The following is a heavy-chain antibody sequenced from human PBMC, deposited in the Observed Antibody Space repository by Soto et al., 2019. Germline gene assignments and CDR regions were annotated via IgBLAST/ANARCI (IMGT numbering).Heavy chain of an antibody. CDR1: GGTFSSYT. J-gene: IGHJ6*02. CDR3: ARDHPHTIVATMGGGMDV. Sequence: QVQLVQSGAEVKKPGSSVKVSCKASGGTFSSYTISWVRQAPGQGLEWMGRIIPILGIANYAQKFQGRVTITADKSTSTAYMELSSLRSEDTAVYYCARDHPHTIVATMGGGMDVWGQGTTVTVSS. D-gene: IGHD5-12*01. CDR2: IIPILGIA. V-gene: IGHV1-69*08.